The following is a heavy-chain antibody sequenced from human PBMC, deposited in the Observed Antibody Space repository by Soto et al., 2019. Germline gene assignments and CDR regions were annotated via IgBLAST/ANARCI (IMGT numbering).Heavy chain of an antibody. CDR1: GYTFTSYY. CDR2: INPSGGST. Sequence: ASVKVSCKASGYTFTSYYMHWVRQAPGQGLEWMGIINPSGGSTSYAQKFQGRVTITADESTSTAYMELSSLRSEDTAVYYCARDYLEWLSLSYGMDVWGQGTTVTVSS. CDR3: ARDYLEWLSLSYGMDV. V-gene: IGHV1-46*01. D-gene: IGHD3-3*01. J-gene: IGHJ6*02.